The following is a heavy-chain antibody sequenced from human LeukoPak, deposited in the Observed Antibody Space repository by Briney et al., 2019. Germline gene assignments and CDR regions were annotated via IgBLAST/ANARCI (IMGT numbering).Heavy chain of an antibody. CDR3: ARRGRSGSYGDAFDI. CDR1: GGSISSYY. J-gene: IGHJ3*02. V-gene: IGHV4-4*07. Sequence: SETLSLTCTVSGGSISSYYWSWIRQPAGKGLEWIGRIYTSGSTNYNPSLKSRVTMSVDTSKNQFSLKLSSVTAADTAVYYCARRGRSGSYGDAFDIWGQGTMVTVSS. CDR2: IYTSGST. D-gene: IGHD1-26*01.